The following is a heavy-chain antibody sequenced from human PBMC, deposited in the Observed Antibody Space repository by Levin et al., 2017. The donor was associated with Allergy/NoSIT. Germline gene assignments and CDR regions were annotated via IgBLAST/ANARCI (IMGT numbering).Heavy chain of an antibody. D-gene: IGHD2-2*01. Sequence: GESLKISCTVSGFTFGDYAMKWFRQAPGKGLEWVSFIRSNIHGGTTEYAASVKGRFIMSRDDSKSTVYLQMNSLKTEDTAVYFWPRDLVAAVPRLDYWGQGTLVTVSS. CDR3: PRDLVAAVPRLDY. J-gene: IGHJ4*02. V-gene: IGHV3-49*03. CDR2: IRSNIHGGTT. CDR1: GFTFGDYA.